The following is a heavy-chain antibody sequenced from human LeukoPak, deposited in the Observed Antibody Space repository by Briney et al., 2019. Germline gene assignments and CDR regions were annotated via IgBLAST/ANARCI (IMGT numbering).Heavy chain of an antibody. CDR1: GGSISSDNYY. CDR2: IYYSGTT. V-gene: IGHV4-39*01. D-gene: IGHD3-10*01. Sequence: SETLSLTCTVSGGSISSDNYYWGWIRQPPGKGLEWIGSIYYSGTTYYNPSLKSRVTISVDTSRNQFSLKLSSVTAADTALYYCAKHYMGSSYNHGLDCWGQGTLVTVSS. J-gene: IGHJ4*02. CDR3: AKHYMGSSYNHGLDC.